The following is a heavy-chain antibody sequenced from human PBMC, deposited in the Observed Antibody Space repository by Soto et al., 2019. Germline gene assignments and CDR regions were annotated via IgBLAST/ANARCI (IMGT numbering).Heavy chain of an antibody. CDR3: ARDRNKLWKNDAFDI. CDR2: IYYSGDT. Sequence: QVQLQESGPGLVKPSETLSLTCSVSGDSLNSYYWSWIRQSPGKGLEWLGYIYYSGDTKYNPSLQSRISISGDTTENQFSLRLSSVTAADTAVYFCARDRNKLWKNDAFDIWGQGTMVTVSS. CDR1: GDSLNSYY. V-gene: IGHV4-59*01. J-gene: IGHJ3*02. D-gene: IGHD1-1*01.